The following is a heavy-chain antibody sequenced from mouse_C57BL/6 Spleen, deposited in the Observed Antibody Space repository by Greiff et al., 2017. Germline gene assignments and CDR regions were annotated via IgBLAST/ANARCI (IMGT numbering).Heavy chain of an antibody. V-gene: IGHV14-1*01. CDR1: GFNIKDYY. CDR3: TTWDYGSRGFAY. CDR2: IDPEDGDT. D-gene: IGHD1-1*01. J-gene: IGHJ3*01. Sequence: VHVKQSGAELVRPGASVKLSCTASGFNIKDYYMHWVKQRPEQGLEWIGRIDPEDGDTEYAPKFQGKATMTADTSSNTAYLQLSSLTSEDTAVYYCTTWDYGSRGFAYWGQGTLVTVSA.